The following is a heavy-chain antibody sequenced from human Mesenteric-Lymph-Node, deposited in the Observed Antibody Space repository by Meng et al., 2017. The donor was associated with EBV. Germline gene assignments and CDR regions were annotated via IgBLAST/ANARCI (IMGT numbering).Heavy chain of an antibody. V-gene: IGHV4-34*01. Sequence: QVQVQQWGAGLLMPSEXLSLTCAVYGGSFSVYYWSWIRQPPGKVLEWIGEINHSGSTNYNPSLKSRVTISVDKFNSEFALTLTSVTAADTAVYYCTSALRYFDWLVPQWGQGTLVTVSS. J-gene: IGHJ1*01. D-gene: IGHD3-9*01. CDR1: GGSFSVYY. CDR2: INHSGST. CDR3: TSALRYFDWLVPQ.